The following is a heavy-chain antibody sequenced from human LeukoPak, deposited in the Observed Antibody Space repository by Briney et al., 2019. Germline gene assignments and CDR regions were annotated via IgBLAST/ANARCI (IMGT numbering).Heavy chain of an antibody. CDR1: GYTFTSYD. V-gene: IGHV1-8*01. Sequence: ASVKVSCKASGYTFTSYDINWVRQATGQGLEWMGWMNPNSGNTGYAQKFQGRVTMTRDTSISTAYMELSRLRSDDTAVYYCARVLRSGWYYFDYWGQGTLVTVSS. J-gene: IGHJ4*02. CDR2: MNPNSGNT. D-gene: IGHD6-19*01. CDR3: ARVLRSGWYYFDY.